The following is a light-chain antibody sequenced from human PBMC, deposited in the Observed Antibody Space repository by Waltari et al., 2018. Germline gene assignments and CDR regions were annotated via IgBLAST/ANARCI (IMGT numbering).Light chain of an antibody. V-gene: IGKV1-39*01. CDR2: AAS. J-gene: IGKJ1*01. CDR3: QQSYSTSWT. Sequence: DIQMTQSPSSLSASVGDRVTITCRASQSISSYLNWYQQKPGKAPKLLIYAASSLQSGVPSRFSGSGSGKDFTLTIISLQPQDFATYYCQQSYSTSWTCGQGTKVEIK. CDR1: QSISSY.